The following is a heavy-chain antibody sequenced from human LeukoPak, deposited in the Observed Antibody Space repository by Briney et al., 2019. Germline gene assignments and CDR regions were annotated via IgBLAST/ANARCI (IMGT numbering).Heavy chain of an antibody. CDR3: TRRRIAAAGMDV. J-gene: IGHJ6*03. D-gene: IGHD6-13*01. V-gene: IGHV3-73*01. Sequence: GGSLRLSCAASGFTFSGSAMHWVRQASGKGPEWVGRIRSKANSYATAYAASVKGRFTISRDDSKNTAYLQMNSLKTEDTAVYYCTRRRIAAAGMDVWGKGTTVTISS. CDR1: GFTFSGSA. CDR2: IRSKANSYAT.